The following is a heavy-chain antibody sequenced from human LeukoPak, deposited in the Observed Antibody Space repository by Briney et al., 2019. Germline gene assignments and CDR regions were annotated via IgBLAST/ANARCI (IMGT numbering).Heavy chain of an antibody. V-gene: IGHV5-51*01. Sequence: GESLKISCKGSGYSFTSYWIGWVRQMPGKGLEWMGIIYPGDSDTRYSPSFQGQVTISADKSISTAYLQWSSLKASDTAMYYCARSGRRGYSGYDNYYYYMDVWGKGTTVTVSS. CDR1: GYSFTSYW. CDR3: ARSGRRGYSGYDNYYYYMDV. D-gene: IGHD5-12*01. CDR2: IYPGDSDT. J-gene: IGHJ6*03.